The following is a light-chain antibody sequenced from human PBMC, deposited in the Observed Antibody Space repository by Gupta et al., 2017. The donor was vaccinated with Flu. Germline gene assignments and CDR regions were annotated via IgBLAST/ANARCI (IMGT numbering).Light chain of an antibody. V-gene: IGLV1-47*01. J-gene: IGLJ3*02. Sequence: RVTISCFGGSSSVGANGVFWYQHITRTAPKLLVYGNDARHSGVPERFSGSNCDASATLASNRLQAEDEAFYYCTACNASLSGVVFGGGTKLTVL. CDR1: SSSVGANG. CDR2: GND. CDR3: TACNASLSGVV.